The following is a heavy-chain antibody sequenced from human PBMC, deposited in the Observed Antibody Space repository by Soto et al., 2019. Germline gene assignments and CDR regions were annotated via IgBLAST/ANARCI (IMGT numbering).Heavy chain of an antibody. V-gene: IGHV4-59*01. CDR1: GGSISSYY. CDR3: ARAGLVLWWFDP. Sequence: SETLSLTCTVSGGSISSYYWSWIRQPPWKGLEWIGYICYSGSTNYNPSLKSRVTISVDTSKNQFSLKLSSVTAADTAVYYCARAGLVLWWFDPRGQGTLVTVYS. D-gene: IGHD6-19*01. J-gene: IGHJ5*02. CDR2: ICYSGST.